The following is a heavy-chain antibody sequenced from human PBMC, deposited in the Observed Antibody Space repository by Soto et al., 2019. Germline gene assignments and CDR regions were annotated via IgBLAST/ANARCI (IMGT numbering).Heavy chain of an antibody. Sequence: PSETLSLTCAVSGGSISSSNWWNWVRQPPGKGLEWIGEIYHTGNTNYNPSLKSRVTISVDKSKNQFSLKLSSVTAADTAVYYCARLPRELLSANDAFDIWGQGTMVTVSS. CDR1: GGSISSSNW. J-gene: IGHJ3*02. V-gene: IGHV4-4*02. CDR2: IYHTGNT. CDR3: ARLPRELLSANDAFDI. D-gene: IGHD1-26*01.